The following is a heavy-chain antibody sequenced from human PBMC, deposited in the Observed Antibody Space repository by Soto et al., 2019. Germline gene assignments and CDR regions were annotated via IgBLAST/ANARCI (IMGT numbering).Heavy chain of an antibody. V-gene: IGHV4-39*01. J-gene: IGHJ4*02. D-gene: IGHD6-19*01. CDR1: GGSISSSSYY. CDR3: ARLGGYIAVAGKGY. CDR2: IYYSGST. Sequence: SETLSLTCTVSGGSISSSSYYWGWIRQPPGKGLEWIGSIYYSGSTYYNPSLKSRVTISVDTSKNQFSLKLSSVTAADTAVYYCARLGGYIAVAGKGYWGQGTLVTVSS.